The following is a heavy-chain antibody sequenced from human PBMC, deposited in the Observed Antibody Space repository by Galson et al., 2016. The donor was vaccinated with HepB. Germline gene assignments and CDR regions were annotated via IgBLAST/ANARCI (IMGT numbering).Heavy chain of an antibody. CDR2: IIPIFGTT. Sequence: SVKVSCKASGGTFSRHAITWVRQAPGQGLDWMGGIIPIFGTTNYAQKFQGRVTITADESTRTAYMELSSLRSEDTAVYYCARVSGLGYDILTRFYYALDVWGQGTTVTVSS. V-gene: IGHV1-69*13. J-gene: IGHJ6*02. CDR3: ARVSGLGYDILTRFYYALDV. D-gene: IGHD3-9*01. CDR1: GGTFSRHA.